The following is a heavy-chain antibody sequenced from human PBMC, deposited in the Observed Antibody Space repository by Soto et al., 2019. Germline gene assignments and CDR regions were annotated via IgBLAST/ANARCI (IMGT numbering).Heavy chain of an antibody. D-gene: IGHD6-25*01. CDR3: ARRKERSGPNYFDY. CDR2: MNPYTGKA. Sequence: GASVKISCKASGYTLTTYDINWVRQAPGQGLEWMGWMNPYTGKAGYAQKFQGRVTMTRDNSISTAYMELSSLRSEDMAVYYCARRKERSGPNYFDYWGLGTLVTVSS. CDR1: GYTLTTYD. J-gene: IGHJ4*02. V-gene: IGHV1-8*01.